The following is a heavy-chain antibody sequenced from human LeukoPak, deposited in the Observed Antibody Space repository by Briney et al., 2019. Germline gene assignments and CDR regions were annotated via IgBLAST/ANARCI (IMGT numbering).Heavy chain of an antibody. Sequence: SETLSLTCTVSGYSISSGYYWGWIRQPPGKGLEWIGSIYHSGSTYYNPSLKSRVTISVDTSKNQFSLKLSSVTAADTAVYYCARRRSWKVDYWGQGTLVTVSS. D-gene: IGHD6-13*01. CDR1: GYSISSGYY. CDR2: IYHSGST. V-gene: IGHV4-38-2*02. J-gene: IGHJ4*02. CDR3: ARRRSWKVDY.